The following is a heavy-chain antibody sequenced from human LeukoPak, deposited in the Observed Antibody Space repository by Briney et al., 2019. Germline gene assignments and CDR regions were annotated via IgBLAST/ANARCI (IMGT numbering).Heavy chain of an antibody. CDR3: VRDREMATISYFDY. CDR2: IKQDGSEK. V-gene: IGHV3-7*01. J-gene: IGHJ4*02. D-gene: IGHD5-24*01. CDR1: GFTFSSYW. Sequence: GGSLRLSCAASGFTFSSYWMSWVRQAPGKGLEWVANIKQDGSEKYYVDSVKGRFTISRDNAKNSLYLQMNSLRAEDTAVYYCVRDREMATISYFDYWGQGTLVTVSS.